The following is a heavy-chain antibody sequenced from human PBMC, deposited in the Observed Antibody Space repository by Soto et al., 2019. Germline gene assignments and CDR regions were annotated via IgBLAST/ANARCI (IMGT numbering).Heavy chain of an antibody. V-gene: IGHV1-58*02. CDR2: IVVGSGNT. CDR3: ARARDGYKLGHY. Sequence: ASVKVSCKASGFTFTSSAMQWVRQARGQRLEWIGWIVVGSGNTNYAQKFQERVTITRDMSTSTAYMELSSLRSEDTAVYYCARARDGYKLGHYWGQGTLVTVSS. D-gene: IGHD5-12*01. J-gene: IGHJ4*02. CDR1: GFTFTSSA.